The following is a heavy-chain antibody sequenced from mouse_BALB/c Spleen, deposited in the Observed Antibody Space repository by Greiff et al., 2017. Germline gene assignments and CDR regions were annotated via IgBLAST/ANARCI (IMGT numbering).Heavy chain of an antibody. V-gene: IGHV5-6-4*01. CDR2: ISSGGSFT. CDR3: TRDQDYGRGFAY. CDR1: GFTFSSYT. D-gene: IGHD1-1*01. Sequence: EVQRVESGGGLVKPGGSLKLSCAASGFTFSSYTMSWVRQTPEKRLEWVATISSGGSFTYYPDSVKGRFTISRDNAKNTLYLQMSSLKSEDTAMYYCTRDQDYGRGFAYWGQGTLVTVSA. J-gene: IGHJ3*01.